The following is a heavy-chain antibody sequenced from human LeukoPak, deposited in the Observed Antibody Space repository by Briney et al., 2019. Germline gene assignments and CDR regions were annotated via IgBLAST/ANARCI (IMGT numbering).Heavy chain of an antibody. CDR3: ADSSSWYFPYY. V-gene: IGHV3-23*01. D-gene: IGHD6-13*01. Sequence: GGSLRLSCAASGFTFSNYAMSWVRQAPGKGLEWVSAISGSGGSTYYADSVKGRFTISRDNPKNTLYLQMNSLRAEDTAVYYCADSSSWYFPYYWGQGTLVTVSS. CDR2: ISGSGGST. J-gene: IGHJ4*02. CDR1: GFTFSNYA.